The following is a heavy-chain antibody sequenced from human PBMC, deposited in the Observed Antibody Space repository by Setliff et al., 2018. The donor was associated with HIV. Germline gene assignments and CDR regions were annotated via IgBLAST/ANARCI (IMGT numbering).Heavy chain of an antibody. Sequence: SETLSLTCTLYGGSLTNYYWTWTRQSPEKGLEWIGEIVDSGSTNYSPSPKRRVTISLDTSKKQYSLRLNSVTAADTGVYYCARAPSCADSWCYMYYYYYYGMDVWGLGTTVTVSS. V-gene: IGHV4-34*12. D-gene: IGHD2-8*01. CDR1: GGSLTNYY. CDR3: ARAPSCADSWCYMYYYYYYGMDV. J-gene: IGHJ6*02. CDR2: IVDSGST.